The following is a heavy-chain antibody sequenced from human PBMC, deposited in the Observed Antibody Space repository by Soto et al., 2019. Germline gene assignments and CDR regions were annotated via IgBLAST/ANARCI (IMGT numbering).Heavy chain of an antibody. J-gene: IGHJ3*01. CDR3: ARGVSTLPTHSPDAFEG. V-gene: IGHV4-30-2*01. Sequence: TSETLSLTCAVSGGSISSGGYSWNWIRQPQGKGLEWIGYIYHSGSTYYNPSLKGRVTISVDRSKNHFSLKLSSVTAADTAVYYCARGVSTLPTHSPDAFEGRGQRSTVTVSS. CDR2: IYHSGST. CDR1: GGSISSGGYS. D-gene: IGHD2-2*01.